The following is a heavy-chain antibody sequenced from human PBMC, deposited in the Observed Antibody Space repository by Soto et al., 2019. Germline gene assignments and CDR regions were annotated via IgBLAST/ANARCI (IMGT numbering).Heavy chain of an antibody. CDR1: GGYLSSYY. Sequence: PSETLSLTCTVSGGYLSSYYWTWIRQPPGKGLEWIGYIYSSGSTNYNPSLKSRVTMSVDVSKNQFSLKLSSVTTADTAVFFCARAHTSGWYVIDSWGQGTSVTVSS. CDR2: IYSSGST. J-gene: IGHJ4*02. V-gene: IGHV4-59*01. CDR3: ARAHTSGWYVIDS. D-gene: IGHD6-19*01.